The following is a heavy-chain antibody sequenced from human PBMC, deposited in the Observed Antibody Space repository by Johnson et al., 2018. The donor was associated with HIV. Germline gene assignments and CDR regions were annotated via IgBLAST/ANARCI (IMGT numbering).Heavy chain of an antibody. D-gene: IGHD1-26*01. CDR2: IGTAGDT. J-gene: IGHJ3*02. CDR1: GFTFSSYD. Sequence: EVQLVESGGGLVQPGGSLRLSCAAPGFTFSSYDMHWVRQATGKGLEWVSAIGTAGDTYYPGSVKGRFTISRENAKNSLYLQMNSLRAEDTAVYYCARVGVGATGLGTGADACDIWGQGTMVTVSS. CDR3: ARVGVGATGLGTGADACDI. V-gene: IGHV3-13*01.